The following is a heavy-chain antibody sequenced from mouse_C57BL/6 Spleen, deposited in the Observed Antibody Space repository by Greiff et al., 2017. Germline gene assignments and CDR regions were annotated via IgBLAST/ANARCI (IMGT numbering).Heavy chain of an antibody. D-gene: IGHD1-1*01. CDR1: GYTFTSYW. CDR3: ARRTVDWYFDV. V-gene: IGHV1-64*01. CDR2: IHPNSGST. Sequence: VQLQQPGAELVKPGASVKLSCKASGYTFTSYWMHWVKQRPGQGLEWIGMIHPNSGSTNYNEKFKSKATLTVDKSSSTAYMQLSSLTSEDSAVYYCARRTVDWYFDVWGTGTPVTVSS. J-gene: IGHJ1*03.